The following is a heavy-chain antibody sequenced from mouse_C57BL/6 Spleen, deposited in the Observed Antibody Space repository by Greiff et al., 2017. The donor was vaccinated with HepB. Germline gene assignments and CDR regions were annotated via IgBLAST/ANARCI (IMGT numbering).Heavy chain of an antibody. V-gene: IGHV1-52*01. J-gene: IGHJ4*01. Sequence: VQLQQPGAELVRPGSSVKLSCKASGYTFTSYWMHWVKQRPIQGLEWIGNIDPSDSETHYNQKFKDKATMTVDKSSSTAYMQLSSLTSEDSAVYYCAREAYYAMDYWGQGTPVTVSS. CDR1: GYTFTSYW. CDR3: AREAYYAMDY. CDR2: IDPSDSET.